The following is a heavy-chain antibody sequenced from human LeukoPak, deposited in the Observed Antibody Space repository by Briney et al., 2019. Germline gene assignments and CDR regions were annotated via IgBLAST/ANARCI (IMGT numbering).Heavy chain of an antibody. J-gene: IGHJ3*02. Sequence: GGSLRLSCAASGFTFSSRWMSWVRQAPGKGLEWVANTKQDGSEKYYVDSVKGRFTISRDNAKNSLYLQMNSLRAEDTAVYYCASGVYYGSGGDAFDIWGQGTMVTVSS. CDR3: ASGVYYGSGGDAFDI. CDR2: TKQDGSEK. V-gene: IGHV3-7*01. D-gene: IGHD3-10*01. CDR1: GFTFSSRW.